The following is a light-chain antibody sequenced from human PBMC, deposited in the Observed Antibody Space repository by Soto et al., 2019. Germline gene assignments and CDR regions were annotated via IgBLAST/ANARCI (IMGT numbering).Light chain of an antibody. CDR3: QQYDDWPLT. J-gene: IGKJ1*01. V-gene: IGKV3D-15*01. CDR2: GAS. Sequence: EIVMTQSPATLSVSPGERATLSCRANQSVKNNLAWYQQKPGQAPRLLIYGASTRATGIPARFSGSGSGTEFTLTISSLQSEDFAVYYCQQYDDWPLTFGQGTKVEIK. CDR1: QSVKNN.